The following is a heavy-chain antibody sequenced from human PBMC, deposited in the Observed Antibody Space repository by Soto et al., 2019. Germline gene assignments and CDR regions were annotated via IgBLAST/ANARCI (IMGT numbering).Heavy chain of an antibody. D-gene: IGHD3-22*01. CDR1: GYTFTSYG. J-gene: IGHJ2*01. Sequence: QVQLVQSGAEVKKPGASVKVSCKASGYTFTSYGISWVRQALGQGLEWMGWISAYNGNTNYAQKVQGRVTMTTDTYTSTAYMEVRSLRSDDTAVYYCARQNYDSSGYYYGWYFDLWGRGTLVTVSS. CDR3: ARQNYDSSGYYYGWYFDL. CDR2: ISAYNGNT. V-gene: IGHV1-18*04.